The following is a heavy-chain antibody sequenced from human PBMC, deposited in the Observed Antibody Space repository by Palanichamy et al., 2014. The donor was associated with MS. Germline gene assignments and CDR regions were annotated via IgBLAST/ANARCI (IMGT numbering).Heavy chain of an antibody. CDR1: GFIFSTYW. CDR3: ARDSGYIQGYAQC. CDR2: IKDDGSEK. Sequence: DVHLVTSGGGLVQPGESLRLSCEASGFIFSTYWMGWVRQAPGKGLEWVANIKDDGSEKYYVDSVRGRFTISRDNAKNSLYLHMNSLRAEDTAVYYCARDSGYIQGYAQCWGQGILVTVSS. J-gene: IGHJ4*02. V-gene: IGHV3-7*03. D-gene: IGHD5-18*01.